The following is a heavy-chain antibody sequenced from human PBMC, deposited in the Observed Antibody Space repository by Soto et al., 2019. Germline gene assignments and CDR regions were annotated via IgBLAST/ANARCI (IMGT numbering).Heavy chain of an antibody. CDR1: GGSISSGGYS. J-gene: IGHJ4*02. D-gene: IGHD6-6*01. V-gene: IGHV4-30-2*01. CDR2: IYHSGST. CDR3: AGQYSSSSGEGYSFDY. Sequence: SETLSLTCAVSGGSISSGGYSWSWIRQPPGKGLEWIGYIYHSGSTYYNPSLKSRVTISVDRSKNQFSRKLSSVTAADTAVYYCAGQYSSSSGEGYSFDYWGQGTLVTVSS.